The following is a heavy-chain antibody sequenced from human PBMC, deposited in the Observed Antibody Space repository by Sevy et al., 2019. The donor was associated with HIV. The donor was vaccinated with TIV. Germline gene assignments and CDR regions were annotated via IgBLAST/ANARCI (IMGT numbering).Heavy chain of an antibody. CDR3: AREQWFGEFVDY. CDR1: GFTFSSYS. CDR2: ISSSSSTI. V-gene: IGHV3-48*02. D-gene: IGHD3-10*01. Sequence: GALRLSCAASGFTFSSYSMNWVRQAPGKGLEWVSYISSSSSTIYDADSVKGRFTISRDNAKNSLYLQMNSLRDEDTAVYYCAREQWFGEFVDYWGQGTLVTVSS. J-gene: IGHJ4*02.